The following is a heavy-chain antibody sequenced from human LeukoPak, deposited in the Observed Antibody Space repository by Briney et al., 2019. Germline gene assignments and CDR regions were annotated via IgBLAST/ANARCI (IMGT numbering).Heavy chain of an antibody. CDR3: ARVLDYGDYVEGAFDI. V-gene: IGHV1-69*01. Sequence: SVKVSCKASGGTFSSYAISWARQAPGQGLEWMGGIIPIFGTANYAQKFQGRVTITADESTSTAYMELSSLRSEDTAVYYCARVLDYGDYVEGAFDIWGQGTMVTVSS. CDR1: GGTFSSYA. CDR2: IIPIFGTA. D-gene: IGHD4-17*01. J-gene: IGHJ3*02.